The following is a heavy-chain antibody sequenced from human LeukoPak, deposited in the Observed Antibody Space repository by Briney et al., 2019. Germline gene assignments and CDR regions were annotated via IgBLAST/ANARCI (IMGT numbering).Heavy chain of an antibody. D-gene: IGHD3-3*01. Sequence: GASVKVSCKASGYTFTSYGIIWVRQAPGQGLEWMGWISAYNGNTNYAQKLQGRVTMTTDTSTSTAYMELRSLRSDDTAVYYCARALSYYDFWSGYPPRDAFDIWGQGTMVTVSS. CDR3: ARALSYYDFWSGYPPRDAFDI. CDR1: GYTFTSYG. V-gene: IGHV1-18*01. CDR2: ISAYNGNT. J-gene: IGHJ3*02.